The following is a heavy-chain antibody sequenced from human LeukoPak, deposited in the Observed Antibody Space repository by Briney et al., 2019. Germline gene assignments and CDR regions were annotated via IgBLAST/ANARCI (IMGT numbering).Heavy chain of an antibody. CDR2: IYYTGST. J-gene: IGHJ1*01. CDR1: GGSISSSNNY. V-gene: IGHV4-39*07. D-gene: IGHD1-1*01. Sequence: SETLSLTCTVSGGSISSSNNYWGWIRQPPGKGLEWIGSIYYTGSTYSSPSLESRLTITVDTPKNHFSLELRSVTAADTAGYYCARGPPTAQCFQPWGQGTLVTVSS. CDR3: ARGPPTAQCFQP.